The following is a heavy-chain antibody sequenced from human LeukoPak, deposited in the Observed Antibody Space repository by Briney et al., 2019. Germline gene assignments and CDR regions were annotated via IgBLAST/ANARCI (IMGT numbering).Heavy chain of an antibody. J-gene: IGHJ4*02. CDR1: GGSISSYY. CDR3: AILVPLNAAPPQD. D-gene: IGHD3-16*02. Sequence: SETLSLTCTVSGGSISSYYWSWIRQPAGKGLEWIGRIYTRGSTNYNPSLKSRVTMSVDTSKNQFSLKLSSVTAADTAVYYCAILVPLNAAPPQDWGQGTLVTVSS. V-gene: IGHV4-4*07. CDR2: IYTRGST.